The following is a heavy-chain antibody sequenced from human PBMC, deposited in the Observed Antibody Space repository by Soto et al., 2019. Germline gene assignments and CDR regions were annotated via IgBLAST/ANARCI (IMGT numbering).Heavy chain of an antibody. CDR2: MNPNSGNT. Sequence: GTSVKLSCEACGDRFTSYDINWVRQATKQGLEWMGWMNPNSGNTGYVQKFQGRVTITADESTSTAYMELSSLRSEDTAVYYCARDKPDYVWGSYRYDYWGQGTLVTVSS. CDR1: GDRFTSYD. V-gene: IGHV1-8*01. J-gene: IGHJ4*02. D-gene: IGHD3-16*02. CDR3: ARDKPDYVWGSYRYDY.